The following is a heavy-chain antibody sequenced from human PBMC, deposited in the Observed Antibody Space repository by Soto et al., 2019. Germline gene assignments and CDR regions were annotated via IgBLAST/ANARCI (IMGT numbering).Heavy chain of an antibody. J-gene: IGHJ6*02. CDR3: ARSIRGPRRFNGMDV. CDR2: IERDDDDR. D-gene: IGHD1-20*01. V-gene: IGHV2-70*13. Sequence: SGPTLVNPTETLTLTCTFSGFSLTSPGMCVSWIRQSPGKALEWLALIERDDDDRYYSTSLKTRLTISKDTRKNQVVLTMANMEPADTATYYCARSIRGPRRFNGMDVWGQGTTVTVSS. CDR1: GFSLTSPGMC.